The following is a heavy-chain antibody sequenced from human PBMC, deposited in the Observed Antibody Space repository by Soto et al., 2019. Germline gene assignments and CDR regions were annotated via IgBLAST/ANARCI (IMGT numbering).Heavy chain of an antibody. Sequence: EVQLVESGGGLVQPGGSLRLSCAASGFTFSSYWMSWVRQAPGKGLEWVANIKPDGSERYYVDSVRGRFTISRDNARNSQYLQMNSLRAEDTAVYYCARDGARPLGYGGQGTLVTFSS. V-gene: IGHV3-7*01. J-gene: IGHJ4*02. CDR2: IKPDGSER. CDR3: ARDGARPLGY. CDR1: GFTFSSYW. D-gene: IGHD1-26*01.